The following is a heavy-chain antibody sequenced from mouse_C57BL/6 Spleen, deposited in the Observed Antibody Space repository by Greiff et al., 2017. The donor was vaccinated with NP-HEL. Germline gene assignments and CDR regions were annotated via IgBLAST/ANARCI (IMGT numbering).Heavy chain of an antibody. CDR2: ISSGGSYT. CDR3: ARPSLLFYFDY. Sequence: EVKLVESGGDLVKPGGSLKLSCAASGFTFSSYGMSWVRQTPDKRLEWVATISSGGSYTYYPDSVKGRFTISRDTAKNTLYLQMSSLKSEDTAMYYCARPSLLFYFDYWGQGTTLTVSS. V-gene: IGHV5-6*01. J-gene: IGHJ2*01. CDR1: GFTFSSYG. D-gene: IGHD1-2*01.